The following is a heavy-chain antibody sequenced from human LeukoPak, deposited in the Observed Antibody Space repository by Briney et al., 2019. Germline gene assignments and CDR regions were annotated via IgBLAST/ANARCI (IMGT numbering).Heavy chain of an antibody. Sequence: SETLSLTCTVSGGSISSSSYYWGWIRQPPGKGLEWIGSIYYSGSTYYNPSLKSRVTISVDTSKNQFSLKLSSVTAADTAVYYCARGHGSGYTNWFDPWGQGTLVTVSS. V-gene: IGHV4-39*07. CDR1: GGSISSSSYY. CDR3: ARGHGSGYTNWFDP. CDR2: IYYSGST. J-gene: IGHJ5*02. D-gene: IGHD3-10*01.